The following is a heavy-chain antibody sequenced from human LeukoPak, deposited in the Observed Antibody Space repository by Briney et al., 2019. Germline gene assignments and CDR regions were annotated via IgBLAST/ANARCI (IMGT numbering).Heavy chain of an antibody. CDR3: ARDRLRVHNWFDP. V-gene: IGHV1-69*01. Sequence: PSVTLSCNASGSTFTIYTISWVRDAPGQGLEWMGGIIPIFGTANYAQKFQGRVTITADESTSTAYMELSSLRSEDRAVYYCARDRLRVHNWFDPWGQGTLVTVSS. CDR2: IIPIFGTA. D-gene: IGHD1-1*01. J-gene: IGHJ5*02. CDR1: GSTFTIYT.